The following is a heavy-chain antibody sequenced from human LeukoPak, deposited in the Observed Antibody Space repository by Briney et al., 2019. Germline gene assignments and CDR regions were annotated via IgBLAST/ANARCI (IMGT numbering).Heavy chain of an antibody. CDR3: ATLYSYGYFDY. J-gene: IGHJ4*02. Sequence: GRSLRLSCAASGFTFSTYAMHWVRQAPGKGLEWVAVMSFDENIKYYADSVKGRFTISRDNSKITLYLQMNSLRVDDTAVYYCATLYSYGYFDYWGQGTLVTVSS. CDR1: GFTFSTYA. D-gene: IGHD5-18*01. V-gene: IGHV3-30*03. CDR2: MSFDENIK.